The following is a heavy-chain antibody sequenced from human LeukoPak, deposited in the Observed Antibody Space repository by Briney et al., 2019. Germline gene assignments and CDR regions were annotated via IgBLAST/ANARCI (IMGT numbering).Heavy chain of an antibody. D-gene: IGHD1-1*01. V-gene: IGHV4-38-2*02. J-gene: IGHJ6*03. CDR1: GYSISSGYY. Sequence: SETLSLTCIVSGYSISSGYYWGWIRQPPGKGLEWIGNFYYGGSIYYNPSLKSRVTISADTSKNQFSLKLSSVTAADTAVYYCARHGPGTTGYYYMDVWGKGTTVTVSS. CDR2: FYYGGSI. CDR3: ARHGPGTTGYYYMDV.